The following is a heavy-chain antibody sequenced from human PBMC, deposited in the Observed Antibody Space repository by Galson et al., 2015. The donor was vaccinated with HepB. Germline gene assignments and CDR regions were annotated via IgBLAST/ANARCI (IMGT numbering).Heavy chain of an antibody. CDR1: GFTFSSYG. CDR3: AKPFYDFWSGYYRGYFDY. V-gene: IGHV3-30*18. D-gene: IGHD3-3*01. J-gene: IGHJ4*02. CDR2: ISYDGSNK. Sequence: SLRLSCAASGFTFSSYGMHWVRQAPGKGLEWVAVISYDGSNKYYADSVKGRFTISRDNSKNTLYLQMNSLRAEDTAVYYCAKPFYDFWSGYYRGYFDYWGQGTLVTVSS.